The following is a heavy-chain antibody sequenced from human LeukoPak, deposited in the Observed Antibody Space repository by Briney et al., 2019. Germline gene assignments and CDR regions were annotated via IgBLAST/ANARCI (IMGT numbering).Heavy chain of an antibody. D-gene: IGHD3-10*01. Sequence: GGSLRLSCAASGFTISSYWMSWVRQAPGKGLEWVANIKQDGSEKYYVDSVKGRFTISRDNAKNSLYLQMNSLRAEDTAVYYCARDNYYGSGNYWGQGTLVTVSS. CDR3: ARDNYYGSGNY. CDR2: IKQDGSEK. CDR1: GFTISSYW. J-gene: IGHJ4*02. V-gene: IGHV3-7*01.